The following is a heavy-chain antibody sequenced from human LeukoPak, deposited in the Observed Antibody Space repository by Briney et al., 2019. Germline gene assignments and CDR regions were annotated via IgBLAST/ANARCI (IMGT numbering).Heavy chain of an antibody. D-gene: IGHD6-19*01. CDR2: ISGSGGST. J-gene: IGHJ4*02. Sequence: GGSLRLSCAASGFTFSSYAMSWVRQAPGKGLEWVSAISGSGGSTYYADSVKGRFTISRDNSKNTLYLQMNSLRAEDTAVYYCAKARGSGWSSARTVDYWGQGTLVTVSS. V-gene: IGHV3-23*01. CDR3: AKARGSGWSSARTVDY. CDR1: GFTFSSYA.